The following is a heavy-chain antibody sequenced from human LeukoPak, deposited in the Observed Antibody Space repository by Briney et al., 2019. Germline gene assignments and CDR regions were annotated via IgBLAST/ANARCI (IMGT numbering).Heavy chain of an antibody. V-gene: IGHV1-18*01. J-gene: IGHJ5*02. CDR2: ISAYNGNT. Sequence: ASVKVSFKASGYTFTSYGISWVRQAPGQGLEWMGWISAYNGNTNYAQKLQGRVTMTTDTSTSTAYMELRSLRSDDTAVYYCARDLYEGGFGTPPHWFDPWGQGTLVTVSS. D-gene: IGHD3-10*01. CDR3: ARDLYEGGFGTPPHWFDP. CDR1: GYTFTSYG.